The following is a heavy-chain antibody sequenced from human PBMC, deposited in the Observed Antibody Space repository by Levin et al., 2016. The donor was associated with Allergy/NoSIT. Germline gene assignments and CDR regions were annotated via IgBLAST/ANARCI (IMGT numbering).Heavy chain of an antibody. CDR3: TKNFDWDSAS. V-gene: IGHV3-23*01. CDR2: ISSGGDRT. Sequence: GGSLRLSCAASGFNPSNYFLQWVRQAPGKGLEWVSSISSGGDRTYYGESVRGRFTISRDNAKNTVSLQMNSLRVEDTAVYYCTKNFDWDSASWGQGTLVTVSS. CDR1: GFNPSNYF. D-gene: IGHD3-9*01. J-gene: IGHJ4*02.